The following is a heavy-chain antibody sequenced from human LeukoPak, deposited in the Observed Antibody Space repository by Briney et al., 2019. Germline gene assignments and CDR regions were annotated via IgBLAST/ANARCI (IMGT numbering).Heavy chain of an antibody. Sequence: SETLSLTCTVSGGSISSGGYYWSWIRQHPGKGLEWIGYIYYSGSTYYNPSLKSRVTISVDTSKNQFSLKLGSVTAADTAVYYCARDHGSGKVPDWFDPWGQGTLVTVSS. CDR1: GGSISSGGYY. CDR3: ARDHGSGKVPDWFDP. D-gene: IGHD3-10*01. V-gene: IGHV4-31*03. CDR2: IYYSGST. J-gene: IGHJ5*02.